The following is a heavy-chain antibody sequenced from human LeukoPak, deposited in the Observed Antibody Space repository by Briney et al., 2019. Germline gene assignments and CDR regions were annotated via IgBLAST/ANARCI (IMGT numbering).Heavy chain of an antibody. CDR3: AREPSASSGYYFIYNWFDS. V-gene: IGHV4-39*07. J-gene: IGHJ5*01. CDR2: IYYSGST. Sequence: KSSETLSLTCTVSGGSISSSSYYWGWIRQPPGKGLEWIGSIYYSGSTYYNPSLKSRVTISVDTSRNQFSLKVRSVTAADTAVYYCAREPSASSGYYFIYNWFDSWGQGTLVTVSS. D-gene: IGHD3-22*01. CDR1: GGSISSSSYY.